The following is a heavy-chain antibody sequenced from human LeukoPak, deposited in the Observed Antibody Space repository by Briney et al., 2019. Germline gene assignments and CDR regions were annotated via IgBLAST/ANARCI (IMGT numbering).Heavy chain of an antibody. CDR1: GFSFSDYW. V-gene: IGHV3-74*01. CDR2: IKSDGTIT. J-gene: IGHJ4*02. D-gene: IGHD1-7*01. CDR3: ATGNYNKPFDY. Sequence: GGSLRLSCAVSGFSFSDYWMHWVRQAPGKGLVWVSRIKSDGTITNYADSVKGRFTISRDNAKNTLYLQMNSLRAEDTAVYYCATGNYNKPFDYWGQGTLVTVSS.